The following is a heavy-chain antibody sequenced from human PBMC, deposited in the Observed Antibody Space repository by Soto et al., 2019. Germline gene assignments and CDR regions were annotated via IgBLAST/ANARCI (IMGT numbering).Heavy chain of an antibody. Sequence: SQTLSLTCAISGDSVSSNSAAWNWIRQSPSRGLEWLGRTYYRSKWYNDYAVSVKSRITINPDTSKNQFSLQLNSVTPEDTAVYYCARVGFAAARPPSNRMDVCGKGTTVTVSS. CDR1: GDSVSSNSAA. D-gene: IGHD6-6*01. J-gene: IGHJ6*04. CDR2: TYYRSKWYN. V-gene: IGHV6-1*01. CDR3: ARVGFAAARPPSNRMDV.